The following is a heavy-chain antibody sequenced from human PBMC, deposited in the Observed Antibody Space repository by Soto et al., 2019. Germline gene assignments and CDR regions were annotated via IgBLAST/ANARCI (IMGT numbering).Heavy chain of an antibody. CDR3: ARVCDYVWGSYRLIPDY. CDR1: GFTFSSYE. CDR2: ISSSGSTI. V-gene: IGHV3-48*03. Sequence: PGGSLRLSCAASGFTFSSYEMNWVRQAPGKGLEWVSYISSSGSTIYYADSVKGRFAISRDNAKNSLYLQMNSLRAEDTAVYYCARVCDYVWGSYRLIPDYWGQGTLVTVSS. J-gene: IGHJ4*02. D-gene: IGHD3-16*02.